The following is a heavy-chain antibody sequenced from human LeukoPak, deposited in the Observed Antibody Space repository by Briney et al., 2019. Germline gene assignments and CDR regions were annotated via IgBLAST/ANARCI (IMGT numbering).Heavy chain of an antibody. CDR2: ISGSGGST. CDR1: GYTFRIYA. Sequence: GGSLRLSCAASGYTFRIYAMSWVREARGKGVEGVSAISGSGGSTYYADSEKGRFTISRDNSKNTRYLQMNSLRAEDTAVYYCAKGPGSKAAGTGGFDYWGQGTLVTVSS. D-gene: IGHD6-13*01. V-gene: IGHV3-23*01. CDR3: AKGPGSKAAGTGGFDY. J-gene: IGHJ4*02.